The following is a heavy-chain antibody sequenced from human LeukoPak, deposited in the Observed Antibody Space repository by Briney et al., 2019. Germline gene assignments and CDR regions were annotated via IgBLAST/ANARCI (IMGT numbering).Heavy chain of an antibody. J-gene: IGHJ3*01. V-gene: IGHV4-4*09. CDR3: AKWGDAFDL. D-gene: IGHD2-8*01. CDR2: IYTSGST. CDR1: GGSITYYY. Sequence: SVTLSLTCSVSGGSITYYYCNWIRQAPGKGLEWIGYIYTSGSTNYNPSLKSRVTMSVDTSNNQVSLKLSSVTAADTAVYYCAKWGDAFDLWGQGTMVTVSS.